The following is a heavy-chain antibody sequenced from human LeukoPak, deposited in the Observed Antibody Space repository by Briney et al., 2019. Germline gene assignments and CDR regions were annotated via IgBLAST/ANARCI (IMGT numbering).Heavy chain of an antibody. CDR2: IKEDGREK. Sequence: GESLTLACAVYGFTFSTYWMSWVRQPPGKGLEWVANIKEDGREKYYEDSVKGRFLISRDNAKNSRYLEINSLRVEDTAVYYCARDSSGYQWGQGTLVTVS. V-gene: IGHV3-7*01. CDR3: ARDSSGYQ. CDR1: GFTFSTYW. D-gene: IGHD3-22*01. J-gene: IGHJ4*02.